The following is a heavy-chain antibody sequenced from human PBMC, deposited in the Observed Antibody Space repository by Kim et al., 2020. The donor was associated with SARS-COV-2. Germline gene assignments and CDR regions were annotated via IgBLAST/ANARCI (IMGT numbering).Heavy chain of an antibody. D-gene: IGHD1-26*01. J-gene: IGHJ3*02. CDR1: GFTFSTYA. V-gene: IGHV3-30*04. CDR3: ARARSGSYHQPFDI. CDR2: ISYDGDNK. Sequence: GGSLRLSCAASGFTFSTYAMHWVRQAPGKGLEWVVTISYDGDNKYYADSVKGRFTISRDNSKNTLYLQMNSLRVDDTAVYYCARARSGSYHQPFDIWGQGTMVTVSS.